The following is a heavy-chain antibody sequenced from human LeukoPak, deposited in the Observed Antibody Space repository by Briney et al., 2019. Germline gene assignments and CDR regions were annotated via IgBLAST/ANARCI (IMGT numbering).Heavy chain of an antibody. CDR2: INPSGGTT. D-gene: IGHD4-23*01. V-gene: IGHV1-46*01. CDR1: GYTFTSYY. CDR3: ARGEEVTPNYFDY. Sequence: ASVKVSCKASGYTFTSYYIYWVRQAPGQGLEWMGLINPSGGTTSYAQKFQGRVTMTRDTSISTAYMELSRLRSDDTAVYYCARGEEVTPNYFDYWGQGTLVTVSS. J-gene: IGHJ4*02.